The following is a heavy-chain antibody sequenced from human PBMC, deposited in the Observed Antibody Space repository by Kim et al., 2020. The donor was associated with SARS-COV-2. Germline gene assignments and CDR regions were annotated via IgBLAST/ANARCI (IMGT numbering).Heavy chain of an antibody. CDR3: ARGGETATADDAFDI. CDR2: ISSRSGYI. Sequence: GGSLRLSCAASGFIFSSYGMNWVRQAPGKGLEWVSSISSRSGYIYYADSLKGRFTISRDNAKSSLYLQMTSLRADDTAVYYCARGGETATADDAFDIWGQGTMVTVS. V-gene: IGHV3-21*01. J-gene: IGHJ3*02. D-gene: IGHD1-26*01. CDR1: GFIFSSYG.